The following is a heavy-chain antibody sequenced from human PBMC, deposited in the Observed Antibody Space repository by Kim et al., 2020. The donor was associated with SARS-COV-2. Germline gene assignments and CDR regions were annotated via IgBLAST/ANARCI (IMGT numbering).Heavy chain of an antibody. CDR3: ARGAYGDVSFDY. Sequence: NAQKVQVRVTMTPDTSTNTAYMELWSLRSDDTAMYYCARGAYGDVSFDYWGQGTLVTVSS. J-gene: IGHJ4*02. V-gene: IGHV1-18*01. D-gene: IGHD4-17*01.